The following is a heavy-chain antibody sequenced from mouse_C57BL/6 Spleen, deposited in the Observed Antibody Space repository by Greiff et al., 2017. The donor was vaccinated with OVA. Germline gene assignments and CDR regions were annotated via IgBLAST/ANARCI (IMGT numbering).Heavy chain of an antibody. J-gene: IGHJ1*03. CDR1: GYTFTSYW. Sequence: QVQLQQPGAELVKPGASVKLSCKASGYTFTSYWMHWVKQRPGQGLEWIGMIHPNSGSTNYNEKFKSKATLTVDKSSSTAYMQLSSLTSEDSAVYYCARYLPYDGDWYFDVWGTGTTVTVSS. V-gene: IGHV1-64*01. CDR3: ARYLPYDGDWYFDV. CDR2: IHPNSGST. D-gene: IGHD1-1*01.